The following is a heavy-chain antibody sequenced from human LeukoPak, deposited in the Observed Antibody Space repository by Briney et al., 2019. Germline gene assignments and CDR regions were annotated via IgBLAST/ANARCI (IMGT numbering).Heavy chain of an antibody. D-gene: IGHD3-22*01. V-gene: IGHV3-7*01. J-gene: IGHJ3*02. CDR1: GFTFSSYW. CDR3: ARADSYTMDAFDI. CDR2: IKQDGSEK. Sequence: PGGSLRLSCAASGFTFSSYWMSWVRQAPGKGLEWVANIKQDGSEKYYVDSVKGRFTISRDNAKNSLYLQMNSLRAEDTAVYYCARADSYTMDAFDIWGQGTMVTVSS.